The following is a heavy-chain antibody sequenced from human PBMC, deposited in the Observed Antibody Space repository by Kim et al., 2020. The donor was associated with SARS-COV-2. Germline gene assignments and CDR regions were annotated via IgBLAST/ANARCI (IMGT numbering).Heavy chain of an antibody. J-gene: IGHJ6*02. CDR2: ISSDESNT. V-gene: IGHV3-30-3*01. D-gene: IGHD2-2*01. Sequence: GGSLRLSCAASGFTFSYYPLHWVRQSPGRGLEWVALISSDESNTYYADSVKGRFSISRDNSKNTVWLQMNTLRSEDTAVYYCARDIRLRGSADDCSSATCYSYYYGMRVWGPGTTVTVSS. CDR1: GFTFSYYP. CDR3: ARDIRLRGSADDCSSATCYSYYYGMRV.